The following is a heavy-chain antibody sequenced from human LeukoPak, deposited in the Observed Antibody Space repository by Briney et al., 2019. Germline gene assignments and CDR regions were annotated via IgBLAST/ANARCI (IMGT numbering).Heavy chain of an antibody. CDR1: GGTFSSYA. Sequence: SVKVSCTASGGTFSSYAISWVRQAPGQGLEWMGGIIPIFGTANYAQKFQGRVTITADESTSTAYMELSSLRSEDTAVYYCASTKGTLLWFGELKGWFDPWGQGTLVTVSS. D-gene: IGHD3-10*01. J-gene: IGHJ5*02. V-gene: IGHV1-69*01. CDR3: ASTKGTLLWFGELKGWFDP. CDR2: IIPIFGTA.